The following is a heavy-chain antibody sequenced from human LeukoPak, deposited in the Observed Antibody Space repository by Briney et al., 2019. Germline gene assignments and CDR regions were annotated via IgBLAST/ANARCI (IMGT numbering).Heavy chain of an antibody. Sequence: GGSLRLSCAASGFTVSSNYMSWVRQAPGKGLEWVSVIYSGGSTYYADSVKGRFTISRDNSKNTLYLQMNSLRAEDTAVYYCARVASGSYYYPFVYWGQGTLVTVSS. J-gene: IGHJ4*02. CDR3: ARVASGSYYYPFVY. CDR1: GFTVSSNY. D-gene: IGHD1-26*01. V-gene: IGHV3-53*01. CDR2: IYSGGST.